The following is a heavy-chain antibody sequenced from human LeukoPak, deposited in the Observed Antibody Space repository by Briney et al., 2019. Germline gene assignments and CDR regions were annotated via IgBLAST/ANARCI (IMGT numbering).Heavy chain of an antibody. CDR3: ATTSKLEVGDDY. J-gene: IGHJ4*02. V-gene: IGHV1-69*04. CDR1: GGTFSSYA. CDR2: IIPILGIA. Sequence: SVKVSCKASGGTFSSYAISWVRQAPGQGLEWMGRIIPILGIANYAQKFQGRVTITADKSTSTAYMELSSLRSEDTAVYYCATTSKLEVGDDYWGQGTLVTVSS. D-gene: IGHD2-8*02.